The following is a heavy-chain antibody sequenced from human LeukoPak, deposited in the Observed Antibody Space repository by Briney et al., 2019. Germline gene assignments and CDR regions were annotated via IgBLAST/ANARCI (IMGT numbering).Heavy chain of an antibody. V-gene: IGHV4-39*01. CDR3: ASPRALWFGER. CDR2: IYYSGST. D-gene: IGHD3-10*01. J-gene: IGHJ4*02. Sequence: SETLSLTCTVSGGSISSSSYYWGWIRQPPGKGLEWIGSIYYSGSTYYNPSLKSRVTISVDTSKNQFSLKLSSVTAADTAVYYCASPRALWFGERWGQGTLVTVSS. CDR1: GGSISSSSYY.